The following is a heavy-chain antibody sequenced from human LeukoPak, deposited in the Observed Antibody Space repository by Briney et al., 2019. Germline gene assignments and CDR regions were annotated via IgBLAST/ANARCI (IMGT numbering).Heavy chain of an antibody. J-gene: IGHJ4*02. CDR1: GFTIGDQA. V-gene: IGHV3-49*03. CDR2: IRSSPYGATT. D-gene: IGHD5-18*01. CDR3: AKGYSYSDY. Sequence: GGSLRLSCSASGFTIGDQAMTWFRQAPGKGLEWIGFIRSSPYGATTESAASVKGRFTISRDDSKSIAYLQMNTLKTEDTAVYYCAKGYSYSDYWGQGTLVTVSS.